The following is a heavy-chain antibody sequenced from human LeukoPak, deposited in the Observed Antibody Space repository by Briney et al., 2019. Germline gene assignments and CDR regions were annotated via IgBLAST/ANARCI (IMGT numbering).Heavy chain of an antibody. CDR2: ISGSGGST. D-gene: IGHD3-22*01. J-gene: IGHJ4*02. V-gene: IGHV3-23*01. Sequence: GGSLRLSCAASGFTFSSYAMSWVRQAPGKGLEWVSAISGSGGSTYYADSVKGRFTISRDNAKSSLWLLMNSLRVEDTAVYYCATSSLGYYDRSGYYYLDYWGQGTLVTVSS. CDR3: ATSSLGYYDRSGYYYLDY. CDR1: GFTFSSYA.